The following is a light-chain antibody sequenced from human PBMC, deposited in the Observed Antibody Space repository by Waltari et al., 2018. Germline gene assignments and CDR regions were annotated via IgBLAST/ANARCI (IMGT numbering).Light chain of an antibody. Sequence: DLQMIQLSYTVSASLGDRVSITCRASQDINSRLAWYQQKPGKAPKFLIYTVSSLKSGVPSRFGGSGTGTEFTLTISSLQPDDLATYFCHKYYSNSWTFGQGTKVEIK. CDR3: HKYYSNSWT. V-gene: IGKV1-5*03. J-gene: IGKJ1*01. CDR2: TVS. CDR1: QDINSR.